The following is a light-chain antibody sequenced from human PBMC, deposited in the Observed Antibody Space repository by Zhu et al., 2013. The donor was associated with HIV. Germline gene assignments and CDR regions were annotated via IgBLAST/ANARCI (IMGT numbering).Light chain of an antibody. J-gene: IGKJ4*01. Sequence: DIVMTQSPDSLAVSLGERATINCKSSQSVLYSSNNKNWLAWYQQKPGQAPKLLIYWASTRESGVPDRFRGSGSGTDFSLTISSLQPEDVATYYCQQYYSTPLTFGGGTKVEI. V-gene: IGKV4-1*01. CDR2: WAS. CDR3: QQYYSTPLT. CDR1: QSVLYSSNNKNW.